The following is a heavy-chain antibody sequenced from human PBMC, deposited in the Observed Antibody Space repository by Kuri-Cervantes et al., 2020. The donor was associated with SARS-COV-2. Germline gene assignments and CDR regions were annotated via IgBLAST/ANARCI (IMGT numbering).Heavy chain of an antibody. D-gene: IGHD3-22*01. CDR2: INPNSGGT. J-gene: IGHJ3*02. Sequence: ASVKVSCKASGYTFTGYYMHWVRQAPGQGLEWMGWINPNSGGTNYAQKFQGRVTMTRDTSISTAYMVLSRLRSDDTAVYYCATPSYYDSSGSYDAFDIWGQGTMITVSS. V-gene: IGHV1-2*02. CDR3: ATPSYYDSSGSYDAFDI. CDR1: GYTFTGYY.